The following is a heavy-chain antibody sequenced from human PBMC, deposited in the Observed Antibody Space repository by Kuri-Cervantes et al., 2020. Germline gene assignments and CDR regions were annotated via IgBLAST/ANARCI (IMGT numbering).Heavy chain of an antibody. CDR2: ISYDGSNK. Sequence: GGSLRLSCAASGFTFSSYGMHWVRQAPGKGLEWVAVISYDGSNKYYADSVKGRFTISRDNSKNTLYLQMNSLRAEDTAVYYCARVRLVRVVWGNFDYWGQGTLVTVSS. V-gene: IGHV3-30*03. D-gene: IGHD6-19*01. J-gene: IGHJ4*02. CDR1: GFTFSSYG. CDR3: ARVRLVRVVWGNFDY.